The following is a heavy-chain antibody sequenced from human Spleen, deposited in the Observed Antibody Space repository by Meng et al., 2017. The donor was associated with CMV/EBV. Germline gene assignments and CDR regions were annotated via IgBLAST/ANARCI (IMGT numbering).Heavy chain of an antibody. CDR1: GYSFASFW. J-gene: IGHJ4*02. V-gene: IGHV5-51*01. CDR3: ARQAEGGSTGGFDY. Sequence: GGSLRLSCKGSGYSFASFWIGWVRQMPGKGLEWMGIIYPGDSDTRYSPSFQGQVTVSADKSISTAYLQWSSLKASDTAMYYCARQAEGGSTGGFDYWGQGTLVTVSS. D-gene: IGHD4-17*01. CDR2: IYPGDSDT.